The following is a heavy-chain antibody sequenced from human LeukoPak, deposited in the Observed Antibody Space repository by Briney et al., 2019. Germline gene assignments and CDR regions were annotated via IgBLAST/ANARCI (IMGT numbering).Heavy chain of an antibody. V-gene: IGHV3-15*01. CDR2: IKSKTDGETT. J-gene: IGHJ3*02. D-gene: IGHD1-26*01. Sequence: GGSLRLSCVASGLTFSNAWMSWVRQAPGKGLEWVGRIKSKTDGETTDYAAPVKGRFTISRDDSKNTLYLQMNRLNIGDTAVYYCITDPGAWAPIWGQGTMVTVPS. CDR3: ITDPGAWAPI. CDR1: GLTFSNAW.